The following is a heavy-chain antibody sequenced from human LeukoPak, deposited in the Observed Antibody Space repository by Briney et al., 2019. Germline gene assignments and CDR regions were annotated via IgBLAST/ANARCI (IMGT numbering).Heavy chain of an antibody. CDR2: IIPIFGTA. CDR3: ASRASIFGVPQAFDI. Sequence: SVKVSCKASGDTFSSYAISWVRQAPGQGLEWMGGIIPIFGTANYAQKFQGRVTITTDESTSTAYMELSSLRSEDTAVYYCASRASIFGVPQAFDIWGQGTMVTVSS. J-gene: IGHJ3*02. V-gene: IGHV1-69*05. D-gene: IGHD3-3*01. CDR1: GDTFSSYA.